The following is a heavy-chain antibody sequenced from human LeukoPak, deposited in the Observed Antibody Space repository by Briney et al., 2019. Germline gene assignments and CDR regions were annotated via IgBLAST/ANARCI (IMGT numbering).Heavy chain of an antibody. J-gene: IGHJ4*02. CDR2: INPNSGGT. Sequence: ASVKVSCKASGYTFTGYYMHWVRQAPGQGLEWMGWINPNSGGTNYAQKFQGRVTMTRDTSISTAYMELSRLRSDDTAVYYCAREFPLGIAAAAPLDYWGQGTLVTVSS. D-gene: IGHD6-13*01. CDR1: GYTFTGYY. CDR3: AREFPLGIAAAAPLDY. V-gene: IGHV1-2*02.